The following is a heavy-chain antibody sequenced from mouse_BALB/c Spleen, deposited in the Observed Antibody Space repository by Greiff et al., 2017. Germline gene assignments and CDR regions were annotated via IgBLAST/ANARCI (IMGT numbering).Heavy chain of an antibody. CDR1: GFTFSSFG. V-gene: IGHV5-17*02. CDR2: ISSGSSTI. J-gene: IGHJ4*01. Sequence: EVMLVESGGGLVQPGGSRKLYCAASGFTFSSFGMHWVRQAPEKGLEWVAYISSGSSTIYYADTVKGRFTISRDNPKNTLFLQMTSLRSEDTAMYYCARSGSSYAMDYWGQGTSVTVAS. CDR3: ARSGSSYAMDY. D-gene: IGHD1-1*01.